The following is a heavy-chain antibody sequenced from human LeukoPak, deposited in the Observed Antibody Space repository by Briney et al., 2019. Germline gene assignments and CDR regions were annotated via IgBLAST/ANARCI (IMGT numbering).Heavy chain of an antibody. CDR3: ARDRPSYVWGSYRPIDY. Sequence: SETLSLTCTVSGYSISSGYYWGWIRQPPGKGLEWIGSIYHSGSTYYNPSLKSRVTISVDTSKNQFSLKLSSVTAADTAMYYCARDRPSYVWGSYRPIDYWGQGTLVTVSS. V-gene: IGHV4-38-2*02. J-gene: IGHJ4*02. CDR1: GYSISSGYY. D-gene: IGHD3-16*02. CDR2: IYHSGST.